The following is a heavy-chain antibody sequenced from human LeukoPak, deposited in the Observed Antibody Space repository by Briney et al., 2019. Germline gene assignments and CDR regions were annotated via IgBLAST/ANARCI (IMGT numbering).Heavy chain of an antibody. CDR3: AREVEDSSGFIDY. V-gene: IGHV3-7*01. Sequence: GGSLRLSYAASGFTFSSYWMSWVRQAPGKGLEWVANIKQDGSEKYYVDSVKGRFTISRDNAKNSLYLQMNSLRAEDTAVYYCAREVEDSSGFIDYWGQGTLVTVSS. CDR2: IKQDGSEK. D-gene: IGHD3-22*01. J-gene: IGHJ4*02. CDR1: GFTFSSYW.